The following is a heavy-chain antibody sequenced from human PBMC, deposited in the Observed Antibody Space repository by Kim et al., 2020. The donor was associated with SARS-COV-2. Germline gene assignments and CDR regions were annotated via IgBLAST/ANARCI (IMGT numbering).Heavy chain of an antibody. Sequence: ASVKVSCKASGYTFTNYAMNWVRQAPGQGLEWMGWINTNTGNPTFAQGFTGRFVLSLDTSVSTAYLHISSLKAEDTAMYYCARDLGDSSFLVWGQGTTVTVSS. D-gene: IGHD3-22*01. CDR2: INTNTGNP. CDR1: GYTFTNYA. CDR3: ARDLGDSSFLV. J-gene: IGHJ6*02. V-gene: IGHV7-4-1*02.